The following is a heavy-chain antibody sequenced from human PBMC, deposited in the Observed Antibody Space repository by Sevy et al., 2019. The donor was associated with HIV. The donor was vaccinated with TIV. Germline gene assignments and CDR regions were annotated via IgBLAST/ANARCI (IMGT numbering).Heavy chain of an antibody. V-gene: IGHV1-46*01. CDR2: INPSGGST. CDR3: ARGSVVYYYYYYMDV. CDR1: GYTFTSYY. D-gene: IGHD3-3*01. Sequence: AAVKVSCKASGYTFTSYYMHWVRQAPGQGLEWMGIINPSGGSTSYAQKFQGRVTMTRDTSTSTVYMELSSLRSVDSAVYYCARGSVVYYYYYYMDVWGKGTSVTVSS. J-gene: IGHJ6*03.